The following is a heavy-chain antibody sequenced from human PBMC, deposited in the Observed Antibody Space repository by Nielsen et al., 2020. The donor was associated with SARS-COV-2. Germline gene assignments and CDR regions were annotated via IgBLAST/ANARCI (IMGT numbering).Heavy chain of an antibody. CDR1: GFTFSSYA. J-gene: IGHJ4*02. Sequence: GESLKISCAASGFTFSSYAMSWVRQAPGKGLEWVSAISGSGGSTYYADSVKGRFTISRDNSKNTLYLQMNSLRAEDTAVYYCARGGKYEDYWGQGTLVTVSS. CDR2: ISGSGGST. V-gene: IGHV3-23*01. D-gene: IGHD3-3*01. CDR3: ARGGKYEDY.